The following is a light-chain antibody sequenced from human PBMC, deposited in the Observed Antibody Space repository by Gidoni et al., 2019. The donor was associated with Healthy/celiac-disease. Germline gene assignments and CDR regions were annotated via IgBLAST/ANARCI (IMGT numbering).Light chain of an antibody. J-gene: IGLJ2*01. V-gene: IGLV2-14*01. CDR1: SSDVGGYNY. Sequence: QSALTQPASVSGSPGPSITISCTGTSSDVGGYNYVSWYQQHPGKAPKLMIYEVSNRPSGVPDRFSGSKSGNTASLTISGLQAEDGADYYCSSYTSSSTLVFGGGTKLTVL. CDR2: EVS. CDR3: SSYTSSSTLV.